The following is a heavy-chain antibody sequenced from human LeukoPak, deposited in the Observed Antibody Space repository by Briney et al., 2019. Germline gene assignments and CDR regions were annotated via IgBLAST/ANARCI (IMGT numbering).Heavy chain of an antibody. CDR1: GGSISSSRYY. V-gene: IGHV4-39*01. CDR3: ARQVYYYASGTTYYYYMDV. D-gene: IGHD3-10*01. Sequence: SETLSLTCTVSGGSISSSRYYWGWIRQPPGKGLEWIGSIYYSGSSYYNPSLKSRVTISVDTSKNHFSLKLSSVTAADTATFYCARQVYYYASGTTYYYYMDVWGKGTTVTVSS. J-gene: IGHJ6*03. CDR2: IYYSGSS.